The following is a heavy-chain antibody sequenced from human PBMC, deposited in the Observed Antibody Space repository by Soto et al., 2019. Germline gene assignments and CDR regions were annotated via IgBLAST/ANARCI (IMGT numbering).Heavy chain of an antibody. V-gene: IGHV1-46*01. CDR2: IDPSGDTT. Sequence: QVQLVQSGAEVKKPGASVKVSCKASGYTFTTYDMHWVRQAPGQGLEGMGIIDPSGDTTRYAQKFQGRVTMTRDTSTSAVYMQLSSLRSDDTAVYYCAPPGVSGESWGQGTLVTVSS. D-gene: IGHD3-10*01. CDR1: GYTFTTYD. J-gene: IGHJ5*02. CDR3: APPGVSGES.